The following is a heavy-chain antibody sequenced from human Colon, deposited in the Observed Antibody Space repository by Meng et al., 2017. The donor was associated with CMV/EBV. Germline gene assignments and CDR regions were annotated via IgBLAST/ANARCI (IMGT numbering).Heavy chain of an antibody. J-gene: IGHJ4*02. D-gene: IGHD2-8*02. Sequence: LAEAGPARSNPQPAPPLDSLLCSFSTQPHGEVVALVRQPPGKAPELVALIHWDDDKRYSPSLKNRLNITKDTSNNQVVLSTNDLDPAETGTFYCARHSLTILTDWGQGALVTVSS. V-gene: IGHV2-5*02. CDR2: IHWDDDK. CDR3: ARHSLTILTD. CDR1: SFSTQPHGEV.